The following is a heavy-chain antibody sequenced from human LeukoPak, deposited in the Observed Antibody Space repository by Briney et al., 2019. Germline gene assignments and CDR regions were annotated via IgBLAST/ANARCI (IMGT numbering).Heavy chain of an antibody. CDR1: GFTFSSSA. D-gene: IGHD3-22*01. V-gene: IGHV3-66*01. J-gene: IGHJ4*02. Sequence: GGSLRLSCAASGFTFSSSAMSWVRQAPGKGLEWVSVIYSGGSTYYADSVKGRFTISRDNSKNTLYLQMNSLRAEDTAVYYCAREDFRYYYDSSGYYYWGQGTLVTVSS. CDR3: AREDFRYYYDSSGYYY. CDR2: IYSGGST.